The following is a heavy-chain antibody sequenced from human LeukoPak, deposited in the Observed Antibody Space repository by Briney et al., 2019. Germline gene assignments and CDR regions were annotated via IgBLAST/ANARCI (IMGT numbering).Heavy chain of an antibody. D-gene: IGHD3-3*01. V-gene: IGHV3-30*18. CDR1: GFSFSSYG. Sequence: PGGSLRLSCAASGFSFSSYGMHWVRQAPGKGLEWVAVISYDGSNKYYADSVKGRFTISRDNSKNTLYLQMNSLRAEDTAVYYCAKGSEFYDFWSGYHHSPAPEDYWGQGTLVTVSS. J-gene: IGHJ4*02. CDR3: AKGSEFYDFWSGYHHSPAPEDY. CDR2: ISYDGSNK.